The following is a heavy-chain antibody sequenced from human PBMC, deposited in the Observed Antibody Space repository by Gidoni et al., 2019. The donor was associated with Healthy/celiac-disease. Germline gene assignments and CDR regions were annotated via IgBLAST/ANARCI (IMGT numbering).Heavy chain of an antibody. J-gene: IGHJ1*01. CDR3: AKGDCSGGSCYSAHFQH. CDR2: ISWNSGSI. D-gene: IGHD2-15*01. CDR1: GFTFDDYA. V-gene: IGHV3-9*01. Sequence: EVQLVESGGGLVQPGSSLRLSCAAYGFTFDDYAMHWVRQAPGKGLGWVSGISWNSGSIGYADSVKGRFTISRDNAKNSLYLQMNSLRAEDTALYYCAKGDCSGGSCYSAHFQHWGQGTLVTVSS.